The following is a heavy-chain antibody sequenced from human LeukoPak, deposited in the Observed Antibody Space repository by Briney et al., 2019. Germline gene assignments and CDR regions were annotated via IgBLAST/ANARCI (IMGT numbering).Heavy chain of an antibody. D-gene: IGHD3-10*01. CDR3: AHRGTIARGVPNWFDP. V-gene: IGHV2-5*02. CDR1: GVSLSTSGVG. CDR2: IYWDDDR. Sequence: SGPTLVNPTHTLTLTCTFSGVSLSTSGVGVGWIRQPPGKALEWLALIYWDDDRRYSPSLNSRLTITKDTSKNQVVLTMTNMDPVDTATYYSAHRGTIARGVPNWFDPWGQGTLVTVSS. J-gene: IGHJ5*02.